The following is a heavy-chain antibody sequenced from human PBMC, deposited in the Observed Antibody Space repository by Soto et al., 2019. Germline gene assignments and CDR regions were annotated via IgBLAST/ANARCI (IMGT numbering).Heavy chain of an antibody. CDR3: GARPGGGVY. J-gene: IGHJ4*02. CDR1: GFTVSNNY. V-gene: IGHV3-53*01. CDR2: IYSGGYT. Sequence: EVQLVESGGGLIQPGGSLRLSCAVSGFTVSNNYMSWVRQAPGKGLEGVSVIYSGGYTAYGDSVKGRFTISRDNSKKHHYLQRKTRGADDTAVYSGGARPGGGVYWGQGTLVTVSS. D-gene: IGHD3-10*01.